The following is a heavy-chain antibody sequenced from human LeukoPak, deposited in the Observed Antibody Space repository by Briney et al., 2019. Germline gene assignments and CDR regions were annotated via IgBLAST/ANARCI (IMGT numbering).Heavy chain of an antibody. CDR2: IYYSGST. J-gene: IGHJ5*02. Sequence: SETLSLTCTVSGGSISSYYWSWIRQPPGKGLEWIGYIYYSGSTNYNPSLKSRVTISVDTSKNQFSPKLSSVTAADTAVYYCARKGSYTNWFDPWGQGTLVTVSS. CDR1: GGSISSYY. CDR3: ARKGSYTNWFDP. V-gene: IGHV4-59*01. D-gene: IGHD3-10*01.